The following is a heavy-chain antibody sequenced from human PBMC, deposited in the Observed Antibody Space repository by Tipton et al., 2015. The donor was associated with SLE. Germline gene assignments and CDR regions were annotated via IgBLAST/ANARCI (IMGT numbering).Heavy chain of an antibody. CDR3: ARRHYSGPLDS. D-gene: IGHD5-12*01. V-gene: IGHV6-1*01. CDR2: IYYQSKWYS. CDR1: GDSVATKGAA. Sequence: TLSLTCAISGDSVATKGAAWNWIRQSPSRGLEWLGRIYYQSKWYSDFAVSVQSRITIIPDTSENHFSLQLNSVTPEDTAIYYCARRHYSGPLDSWGQGTLVTVSS. J-gene: IGHJ4*02.